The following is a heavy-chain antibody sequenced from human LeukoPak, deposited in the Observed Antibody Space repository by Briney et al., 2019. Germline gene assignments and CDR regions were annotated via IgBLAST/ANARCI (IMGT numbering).Heavy chain of an antibody. CDR3: AREREGPYGYLDY. J-gene: IGHJ4*02. CDR2: TYHSGST. CDR1: GGSFSGYY. V-gene: IGHV4-34*01. Sequence: PSEALSLTCAVYGGSFSGYYWSWIRQSPGKGLEWIGETYHSGSTNYNSSLKSRVTISVDTSKNQFSLKLSSVTAADTAVYYCAREREGPYGYLDYWGQGTLVTVSS. D-gene: IGHD4-17*01.